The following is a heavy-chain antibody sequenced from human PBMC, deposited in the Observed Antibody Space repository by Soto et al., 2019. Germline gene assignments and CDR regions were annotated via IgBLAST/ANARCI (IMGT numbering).Heavy chain of an antibody. CDR3: ARRLYCTNGVCYTGAFDI. CDR2: INAGNGNT. CDR1: GYTFTSYA. D-gene: IGHD2-8*01. V-gene: IGHV1-3*01. J-gene: IGHJ3*02. Sequence: QVQLVQSGAEVKKPGASVKVSCKASGYTFTSYAMHWVRQAPGQRLEWMGWINAGNGNTKYSQKFQGRVTITRDTSASTAYMELSSLRSEDTAVYYCARRLYCTNGVCYTGAFDIWGQGTMVTVSS.